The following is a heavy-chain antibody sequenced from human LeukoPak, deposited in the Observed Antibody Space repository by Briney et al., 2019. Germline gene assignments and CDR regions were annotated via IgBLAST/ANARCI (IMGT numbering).Heavy chain of an antibody. V-gene: IGHV4-61*02. CDR1: GGSISSGSYY. CDR3: ARDPLKYYDSSGYR. CDR2: IYTSGST. Sequence: SQTLSLTCTVSGGSISSGSYYWSWIRQPAGKGLEWIGRIYTSGSTNYNPSLKSRVTISVDTSKNQFSLKLSSVTAADTAVYYCARDPLKYYDSSGYRWGQGTLVTVSS. J-gene: IGHJ4*02. D-gene: IGHD3-22*01.